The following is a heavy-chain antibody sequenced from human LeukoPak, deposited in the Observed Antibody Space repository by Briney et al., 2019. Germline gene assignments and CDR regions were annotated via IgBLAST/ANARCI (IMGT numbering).Heavy chain of an antibody. V-gene: IGHV3-23*01. J-gene: IGHJ4*02. Sequence: PGGSLRLSCAASGFTFSNYALSWVRQAPGKGLEWASAISGSGGSTYYADSVKGRFTVSRDNSKNTLYLQMNSLRAEDTAVYYCAKDRGYYGSGSSFDYWGQGTLVTVSS. CDR3: AKDRGYYGSGSSFDY. CDR2: ISGSGGST. CDR1: GFTFSNYA. D-gene: IGHD3-10*01.